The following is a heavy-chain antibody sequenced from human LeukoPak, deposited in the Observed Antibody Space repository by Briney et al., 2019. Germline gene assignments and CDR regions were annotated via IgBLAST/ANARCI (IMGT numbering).Heavy chain of an antibody. D-gene: IGHD3-16*01. CDR1: GYTFTSYY. V-gene: IGHV1-46*01. CDR3: ARPTRMITFGGIGYFDY. J-gene: IGHJ4*02. Sequence: ASVKVSCKASGYTFTSYYMHWVRQAPGQGLEWMGIINPSGGSTSYAQKFQGRVTMTRDTSTSTVYMELSSLRSEDTAVYYCARPTRMITFGGIGYFDYWGQGTLVTVSS. CDR2: INPSGGST.